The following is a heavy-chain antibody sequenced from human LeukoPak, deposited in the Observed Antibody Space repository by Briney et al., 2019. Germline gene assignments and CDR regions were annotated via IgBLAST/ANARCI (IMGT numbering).Heavy chain of an antibody. D-gene: IGHD5-18*01. CDR2: INPNSGGT. CDR3: VRRSGYSYVRHMDV. Sequence: ASVKVSCKASGYTFTSYYMHWVRQAPGQGLEWMGWINPNSGGTNYAQKFQGRVTMTRDTSISTAYMELSRLRSDDTAVYCCVRRSGYSYVRHMDVWGKGTTVTVSS. CDR1: GYTFTSYY. V-gene: IGHV1-2*02. J-gene: IGHJ6*03.